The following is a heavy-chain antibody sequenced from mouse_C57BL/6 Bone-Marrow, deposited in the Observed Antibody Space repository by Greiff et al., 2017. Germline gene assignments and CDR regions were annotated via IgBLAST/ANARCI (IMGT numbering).Heavy chain of an antibody. D-gene: IGHD1-2*01. V-gene: IGHV1-81*01. CDR1: GYTFTSYG. Sequence: QVHVKQSGAELARPGASVKLSCKASGYTFTSYGLSWVKQRTGQGLEWIGEIYPRSGNTYYNEKLKGKAKLTADKSSSTAYMELRSLASEDSAVYFWARSPITSQPNWYFDVGGTETTVTVSS. J-gene: IGHJ1*03. CDR3: ARSPITSQPNWYFDV. CDR2: IYPRSGNT.